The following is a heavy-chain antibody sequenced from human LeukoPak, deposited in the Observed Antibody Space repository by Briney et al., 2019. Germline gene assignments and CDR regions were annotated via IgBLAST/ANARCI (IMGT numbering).Heavy chain of an antibody. CDR1: GYSISSGYY. CDR3: ARAGYSSGWYGMGSFDY. CDR2: IYHSGST. Sequence: SETLSLTCTVSGYSISSGYYWGWIRQPPGKGLEWIGSIYHSGSTYYNPSLKSRLTISVDTSKNQFSLKLSSVTAADTAVYYCARAGYSSGWYGMGSFDYWGQGTLVTVSS. D-gene: IGHD6-19*01. V-gene: IGHV4-38-2*02. J-gene: IGHJ4*02.